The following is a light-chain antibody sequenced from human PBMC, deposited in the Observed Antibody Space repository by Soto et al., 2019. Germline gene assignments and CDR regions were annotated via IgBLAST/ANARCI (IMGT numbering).Light chain of an antibody. Sequence: EIVMTQSPATLSVSPGETATLSWRASQNVRSNLAWYQQRPGQGPRLLIYGASSGATGIPARFSGSGSGTEFTLTISSLQSEDFAVYYCQQYNNWPRTFGQGTKVDIK. CDR3: QQYNNWPRT. CDR2: GAS. V-gene: IGKV3-15*01. CDR1: QNVRSN. J-gene: IGKJ1*01.